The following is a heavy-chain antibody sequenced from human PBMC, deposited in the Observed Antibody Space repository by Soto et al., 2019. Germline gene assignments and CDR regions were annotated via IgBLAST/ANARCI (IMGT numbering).Heavy chain of an antibody. J-gene: IGHJ6*02. Sequence: PGESLKISCKGSGYSFTSYWIGWVRQMPGKGLEWMGIIYPGDSDTRYSPSFQGQVTISADKSISTAYRQWSSLKASDTATDYCARRQSGSSLGYYYYGMDVWGQGTTVPVSS. CDR1: GYSFTSYW. CDR3: ARRQSGSSLGYYYYGMDV. CDR2: IYPGDSDT. V-gene: IGHV5-51*01. D-gene: IGHD1-26*01.